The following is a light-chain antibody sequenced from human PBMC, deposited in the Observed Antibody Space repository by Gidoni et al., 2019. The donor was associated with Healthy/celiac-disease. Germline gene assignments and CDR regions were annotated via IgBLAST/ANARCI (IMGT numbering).Light chain of an antibody. Sequence: DIQITQSPSSLSASVGDRVTITCRASQSISSHLNWYQQKPGKAPKLLIYAASSLPSGVPSRFSGSGSGTDFTLTIRSLQPEDFAAYYCQQSYSTPRAFGGGTKVEIK. CDR1: QSISSH. CDR3: QQSYSTPRA. J-gene: IGKJ4*01. V-gene: IGKV1-39*01. CDR2: AAS.